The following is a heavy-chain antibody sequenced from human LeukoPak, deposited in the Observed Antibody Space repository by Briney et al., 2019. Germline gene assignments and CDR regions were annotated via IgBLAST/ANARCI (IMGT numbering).Heavy chain of an antibody. J-gene: IGHJ4*02. CDR2: IYSGGST. V-gene: IGHV3-66*01. CDR3: ARVLGSARYFDY. Sequence: GGSLRLSCAASGFTVSREDMSWVRQAPGKELKWVSVIYSGGSTYYADSVKGRFTISRDNSKNTLYLQMNSLRAEDTAVYYCARVLGSARYFDYWGQGTVVTVSS. CDR1: GFTVSRED. D-gene: IGHD6-25*01.